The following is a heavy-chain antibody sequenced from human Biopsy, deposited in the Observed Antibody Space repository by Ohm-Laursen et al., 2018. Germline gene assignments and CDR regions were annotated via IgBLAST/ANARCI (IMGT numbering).Heavy chain of an antibody. CDR3: ARGEGSSWFDP. V-gene: IGHV1-69*10. CDR1: GDSFTSYA. D-gene: IGHD1-26*01. CDR2: IIPIPNVA. J-gene: IGHJ5*02. Sequence: ASVKVSCKASGDSFTSYANGWVRQAPGQGLEWMGGIIPIPNVATYAQKFQGRITITADESTSTAYMELSSLTSDDTAVYFCARGEGSSWFDPWGHGTLVTVSS.